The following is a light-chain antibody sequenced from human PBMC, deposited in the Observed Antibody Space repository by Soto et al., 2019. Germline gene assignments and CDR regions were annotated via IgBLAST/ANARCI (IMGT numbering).Light chain of an antibody. J-gene: IGKJ2*01. V-gene: IGKV1-5*03. Sequence: DIQMTQSPSTLSAYVGDRVTITCRASQSISDSLAWYQQKLGKAPKLLIYKASILEIGVPSRFSGSGSGTEFTLTINSLQPDDFATYFCQHYDTYSYNFGQGTKLEIK. CDR3: QHYDTYSYN. CDR2: KAS. CDR1: QSISDS.